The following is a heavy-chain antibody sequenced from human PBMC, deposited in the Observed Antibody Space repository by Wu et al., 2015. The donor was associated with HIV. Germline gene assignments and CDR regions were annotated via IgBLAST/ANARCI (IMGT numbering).Heavy chain of an antibody. CDR3: AKEMVQIAAAGTPIN. J-gene: IGHJ4*02. CDR1: GYIFTDYH. D-gene: IGHD6-13*01. Sequence: QVQMVQSGAEVKKPGASVKVSCKASGYIFTDYHIHWVRQAPGQGLEWMGWIDPKSSGTNYAQKFQGRVTMTRDTTTKTAYMDLSRLRSDDTAVYYCAKEMVQIAAAGTPINWGQGTLVIVSS. V-gene: IGHV1-2*02. CDR2: IDPKSSGT.